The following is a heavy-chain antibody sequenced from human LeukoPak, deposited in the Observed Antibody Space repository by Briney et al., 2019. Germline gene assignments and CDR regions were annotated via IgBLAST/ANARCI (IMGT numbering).Heavy chain of an antibody. CDR1: GGSISSGDYY. CDR3: ARDLYF. D-gene: IGHD2-21*01. Sequence: PSETLSLTCTVSGGSISSGDYYWSWIRQTPGKGLEWIGYIYYSGNTKYNPSLKSRVTISVDTSKNQLSLKLSSVTAADTAVYYCARDLYFWGQGTLVTVSS. J-gene: IGHJ4*02. CDR2: IYYSGNT. V-gene: IGHV4-30-4*01.